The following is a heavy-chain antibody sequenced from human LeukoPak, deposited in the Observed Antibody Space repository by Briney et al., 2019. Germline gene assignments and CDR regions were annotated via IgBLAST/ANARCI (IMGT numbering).Heavy chain of an antibody. CDR1: GGSISSYY. Sequence: SETLSLTCTVSGGSISSYYWSWIRQPAGKGLEWIGRIYTSGSTNYNPSLKSRVAMSVDTSKNQFSLKLSSVTAADTAVYYCARDGSGWHRDAFDIWGQGTMVTVSS. J-gene: IGHJ3*02. V-gene: IGHV4-4*07. CDR3: ARDGSGWHRDAFDI. D-gene: IGHD6-19*01. CDR2: IYTSGST.